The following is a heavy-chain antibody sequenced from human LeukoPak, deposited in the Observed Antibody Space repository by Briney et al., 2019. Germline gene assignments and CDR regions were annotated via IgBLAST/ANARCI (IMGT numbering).Heavy chain of an antibody. CDR1: GFTFSSYA. Sequence: GGSLRLSCAASGFTFSSYAMSWVRQAPGKGLEWVSAISGSGDSTNYADSVKGRFTISRDNSKNTLYLQMDSLRAEDTAVYYCARDRQQLFDYWGQGTLVTVSS. D-gene: IGHD6-13*01. V-gene: IGHV3-23*01. CDR3: ARDRQQLFDY. CDR2: ISGSGDST. J-gene: IGHJ4*02.